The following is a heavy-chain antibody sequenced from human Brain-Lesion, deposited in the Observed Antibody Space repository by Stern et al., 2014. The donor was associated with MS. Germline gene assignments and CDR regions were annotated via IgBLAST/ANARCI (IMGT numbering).Heavy chain of an antibody. J-gene: IGHJ5*02. Sequence: VQLVESGAEVKKPGSSVKVSCKASGGTFSSYAISWVRQAPGQGLEWMGGIIPIFGTANYAQKFQGRGTMTADKSTSTAYMELSSLRSEDTAVYYCARGLTTVTIRWFDPWGQGTLVTVSS. CDR2: IIPIFGTA. CDR3: ARGLTTVTIRWFDP. V-gene: IGHV1-69*06. D-gene: IGHD4-17*01. CDR1: GGTFSSYA.